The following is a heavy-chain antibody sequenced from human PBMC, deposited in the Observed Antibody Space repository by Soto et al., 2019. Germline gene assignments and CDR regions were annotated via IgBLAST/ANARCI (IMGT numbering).Heavy chain of an antibody. CDR1: GGSISVYY. CDR3: ARGVGSSPPRY. CDR2: IYDSGSP. J-gene: IGHJ4*02. D-gene: IGHD3-9*01. Sequence: SETLSLTCTISGGSISVYYWSWIRQSPGQGLEWIGYIYDSGSPYYNPSLKTRVTISADTSKNQISLKLTSTTAADTAVYFCARGVGSSPPRYWGRGTLVTVSS. V-gene: IGHV4-59*01.